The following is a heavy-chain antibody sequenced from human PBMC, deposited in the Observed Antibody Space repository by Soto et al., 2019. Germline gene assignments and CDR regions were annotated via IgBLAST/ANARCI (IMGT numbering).Heavy chain of an antibody. V-gene: IGHV4-31*03. J-gene: IGHJ4*02. CDR2: IFYSGST. D-gene: IGHD3-16*01. CDR3: ARDSPYVDTPRFAS. CDR1: GGSISSGGYY. Sequence: QVQLQESGPGLVKPSQTLSLTCTVSGGSISSGGYYWSWIRQHPGKGLEWIGYIFYSGSTQYNPSLKRRVTISLDTSENQCSLNLSSVIAADTAVYYCARDSPYVDTPRFASWGQGTLVTVSS.